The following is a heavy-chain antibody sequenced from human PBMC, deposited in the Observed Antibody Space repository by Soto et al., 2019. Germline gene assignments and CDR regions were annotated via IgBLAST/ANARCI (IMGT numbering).Heavy chain of an antibody. CDR1: GGSMSRYY. J-gene: IGHJ5*01. CDR2: IHYTGST. CDR3: ARYLTISSTDRPLDS. Sequence: SETLSLTCTVSGGSMSRYYWTWIRQPPGKGLEWIGNIHYTGSTNYNPSLKSRVTILLGTSTSQFSLKVSSVTATDTAVYYCARYLTISSTDRPLDSWGHGTLGTVST. V-gene: IGHV4-59*01. D-gene: IGHD1-1*01.